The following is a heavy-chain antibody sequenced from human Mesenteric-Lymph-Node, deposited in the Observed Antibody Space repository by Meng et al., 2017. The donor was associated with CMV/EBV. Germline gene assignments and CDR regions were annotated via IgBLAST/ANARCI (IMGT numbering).Heavy chain of an antibody. CDR2: IRSKANSYAT. CDR3: TTTFAMTTVTSAGGYYGMDV. Sequence: GESLKISCAASGFTFSGSAMHWVRQASGKGLEWVGRIRSKANSYATAYAASVKGRFTIPRDDSKNTAYLQMNSLKTEDTAVYYCTTTFAMTTVTSAGGYYGMDVWGQGTTVTVSS. CDR1: GFTFSGSA. V-gene: IGHV3-73*01. J-gene: IGHJ6*02. D-gene: IGHD4-11*01.